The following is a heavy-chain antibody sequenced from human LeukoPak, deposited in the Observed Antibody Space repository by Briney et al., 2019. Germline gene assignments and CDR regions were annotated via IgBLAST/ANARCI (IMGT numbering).Heavy chain of an antibody. J-gene: IGHJ5*02. CDR1: GGSFSGYY. D-gene: IGHD2-2*01. CDR3: ARGCGIGGTSCYGSWFDP. CDR2: INHSGSI. V-gene: IGHV4-34*01. Sequence: SETLSLTCAVYGGSFSGYYWNWIRQPPGKGLEWIGDINHSGSINCNPSLESRVTISVDTSKNQFSLKLNSLTAADTAVYYCARGCGIGGTSCYGSWFDPWGQGALVLVSS.